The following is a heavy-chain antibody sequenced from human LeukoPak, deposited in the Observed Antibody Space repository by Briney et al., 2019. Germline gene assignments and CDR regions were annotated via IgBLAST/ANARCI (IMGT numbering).Heavy chain of an antibody. Sequence: SETLSLTCTVSGGSISSYYWSWIRQPPGKRLEWIGYIYYSGSTNYNPSLKSRVTIPVDTTKNQVSLKLGSVNAADTAVYYCARDLVFYIWGQGTMVTVSS. J-gene: IGHJ3*02. CDR3: ARDLVFYI. V-gene: IGHV4-59*01. CDR2: IYYSGST. CDR1: GGSISSYY.